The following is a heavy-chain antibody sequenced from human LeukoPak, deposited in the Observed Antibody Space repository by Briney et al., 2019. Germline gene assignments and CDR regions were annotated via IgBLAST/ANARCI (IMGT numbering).Heavy chain of an antibody. V-gene: IGHV3-64*01. D-gene: IGHD3-3*01. J-gene: IGHJ4*02. Sequence: GGSLRLSCAASGFTFSSYAMHWVRQAPGKGLEYVSAISSNGGSTYYANSVKGRFTISRDNSKNTLYLQMGSLRAEDMAVYYCARLVTIFGVVDYWGQGTLVTVSS. CDR2: ISSNGGST. CDR3: ARLVTIFGVVDY. CDR1: GFTFSSYA.